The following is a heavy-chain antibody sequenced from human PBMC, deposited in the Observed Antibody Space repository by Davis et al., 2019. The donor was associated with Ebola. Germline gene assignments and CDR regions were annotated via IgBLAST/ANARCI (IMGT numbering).Heavy chain of an antibody. D-gene: IGHD6-19*01. CDR1: GFTFSDYY. CDR2: ISSSGSTI. CDR3: ASLFYSSAPWGFDP. V-gene: IGHV3-11*04. J-gene: IGHJ5*02. Sequence: GESLKISCAASGFTFSDYYMSWIRQAPGKGLEWVSYISSSGSTIYYADSVKGRFTISRDNAKNTLYLQMNSLRAEDTAVYYCASLFYSSAPWGFDPWGQGTLVTVSS.